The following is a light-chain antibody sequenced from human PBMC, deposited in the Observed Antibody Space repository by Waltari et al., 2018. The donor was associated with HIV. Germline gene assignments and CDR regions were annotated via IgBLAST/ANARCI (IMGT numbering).Light chain of an antibody. V-gene: IGKV1-5*03. Sequence: DIQMTQSPSTLSASVGDRITITCRASQSISSWLAWYQQKPGKAPKLLIYKASSLQSGVPSRFSGRGSGTEVTLTITNLQPDDFATYYCQQYKDNPYTFGQGTKLEIK. CDR2: KAS. J-gene: IGKJ2*01. CDR1: QSISSW. CDR3: QQYKDNPYT.